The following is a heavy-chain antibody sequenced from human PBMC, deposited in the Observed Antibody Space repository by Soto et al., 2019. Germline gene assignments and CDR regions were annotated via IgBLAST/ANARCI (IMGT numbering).Heavy chain of an antibody. CDR2: IKQDGSEK. CDR3: ASAVSGYPANYYYYYGMDV. Sequence: EVQLVESGGGLVQPGGSLRLSCAASGFTFSSYWMSWVRQAPGKGLEWVANIKQDGSEKYYVDSVKGRFTISRDNAKNSLYLQMNSLRAEDTAVYYCASAVSGYPANYYYYYGMDVWGQGTTVTVSS. CDR1: GFTFSSYW. D-gene: IGHD3-3*01. V-gene: IGHV3-7*05. J-gene: IGHJ6*02.